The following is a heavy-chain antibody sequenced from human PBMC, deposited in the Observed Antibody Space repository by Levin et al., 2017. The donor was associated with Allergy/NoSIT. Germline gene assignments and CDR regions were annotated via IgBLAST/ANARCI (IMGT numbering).Heavy chain of an antibody. D-gene: IGHD3-16*02. CDR1: GFTFSSYS. Sequence: GESLKISCAASGFTFSSYSMNWVRQAPGKGLEWVSSISSSSSYIYYADSVKGRFTISRDNAKNSLYLQMNSLRAEDTAVYYCARDWVWGSYRLGLDIWGQGTMVTVSS. V-gene: IGHV3-21*01. CDR3: ARDWVWGSYRLGLDI. CDR2: ISSSSSYI. J-gene: IGHJ3*02.